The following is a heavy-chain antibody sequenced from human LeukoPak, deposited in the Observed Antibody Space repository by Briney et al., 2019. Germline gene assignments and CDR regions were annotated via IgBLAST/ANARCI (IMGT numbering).Heavy chain of an antibody. CDR1: GFTFSSYA. CDR3: ARDIDNGDYVVY. Sequence: GGSLRLSCAASGFTFSSYAMSWVRQPPGKGLEWVSSISDSGGTTYNADSVKGRFTISRDNSKNTLYLQMNSLRAEDTAVYYCARDIDNGDYVVYWGQGTLVTVSS. V-gene: IGHV3-23*01. CDR2: ISDSGGTT. J-gene: IGHJ4*02. D-gene: IGHD4-17*01.